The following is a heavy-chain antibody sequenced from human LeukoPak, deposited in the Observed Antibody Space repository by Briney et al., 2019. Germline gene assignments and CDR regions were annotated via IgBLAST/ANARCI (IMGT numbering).Heavy chain of an antibody. D-gene: IGHD1-26*01. Sequence: ASVKVSCKASGGTFNSYAISWVRQAPGQGLEWMGGIIPIFGTANYAQKFQGRVTITADESTSTAYMELSSLRSEDTAVYYCARVGATVFKGGYFDYWGQGTLVTVSS. J-gene: IGHJ4*02. CDR1: GGTFNSYA. V-gene: IGHV1-69*13. CDR2: IIPIFGTA. CDR3: ARVGATVFKGGYFDY.